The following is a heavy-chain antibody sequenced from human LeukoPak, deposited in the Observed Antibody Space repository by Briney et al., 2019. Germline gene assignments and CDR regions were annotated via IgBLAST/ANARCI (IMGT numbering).Heavy chain of an antibody. CDR3: TTDYRRSCTNGVCYTVDY. CDR2: IKSKTDGGTT. V-gene: IGHV3-15*01. J-gene: IGHJ4*02. Sequence: GGALRLSCAASGFTLSNAWMSWVPQAPGKGLEWVGRIKSKTDGGTTDYAVPVKGRFTISRDDSKHTLYLQMNSVKAEYTAVYYCTTDYRRSCTNGVCYTVDYWGQGTLVTVPS. CDR1: GFTLSNAW. D-gene: IGHD2-8*01.